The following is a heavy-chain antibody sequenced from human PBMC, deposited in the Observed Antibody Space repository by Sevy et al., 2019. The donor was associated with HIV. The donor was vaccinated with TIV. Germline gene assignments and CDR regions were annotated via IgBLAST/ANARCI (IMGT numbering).Heavy chain of an antibody. V-gene: IGHV3-30-3*01. CDR1: GFTFTLYA. CDR3: SRVAVEYCTGDCCHRFDY. J-gene: IGHJ4*02. Sequence: GGSLRLSCAASGFTFTLYAIHWVRQAPGKGLEWVALISYSGTNKYYADSVKGRFTSSRDDSKNTAYLEMNNLRTDETAVYYWSRVAVEYCTGDCCHRFDYWGQGTQVTVSS. CDR2: ISYSGTNK. D-gene: IGHD2-21*02.